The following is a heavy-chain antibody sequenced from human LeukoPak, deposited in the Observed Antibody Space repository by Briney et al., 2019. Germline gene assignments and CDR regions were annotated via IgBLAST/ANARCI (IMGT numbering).Heavy chain of an antibody. Sequence: GGSLRLSCAASGFTFSSYAMHWVRQAPGKGLEWVAVISYDGSNKYYADSVKGRITISRDNSKNTLYLQMNSLRAEDTAVYYCARGVRIAAAGPDYWGQGTLVTVSS. V-gene: IGHV3-30-3*01. J-gene: IGHJ4*02. CDR3: ARGVRIAAAGPDY. CDR1: GFTFSSYA. D-gene: IGHD6-13*01. CDR2: ISYDGSNK.